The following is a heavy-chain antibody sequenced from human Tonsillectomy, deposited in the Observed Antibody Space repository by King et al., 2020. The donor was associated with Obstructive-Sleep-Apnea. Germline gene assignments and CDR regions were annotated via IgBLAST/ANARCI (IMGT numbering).Heavy chain of an antibody. J-gene: IGHJ6*02. CDR1: GFTFSSYG. CDR2: ISYDVSNK. CDR3: AKDHFVVVPAARYYYYGMDV. Sequence: VQLVESGGGVVQPGRSLRLSCAASGFTFSSYGMHWVRQAPGKGLEWVAVISYDVSNKYYVDSVKGRFTISRDNSKNTLYLQMNSLRAEDTAVYYCAKDHFVVVPAARYYYYGMDVWGQGTTVTVSS. V-gene: IGHV3-30*18. D-gene: IGHD2-2*01.